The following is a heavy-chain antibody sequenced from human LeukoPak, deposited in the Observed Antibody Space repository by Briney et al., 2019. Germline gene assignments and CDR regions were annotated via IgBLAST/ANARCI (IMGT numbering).Heavy chain of an antibody. V-gene: IGHV3-30*04. CDR2: ISYDGSNK. J-gene: IGHJ4*02. Sequence: GRSLRLSCAASGFTFSSYAMHWVRQAPGKGLEGVVVISYDGSNKYYADSVKGRFTISRDNSKNTLYLQMNSLRAEDTAVYYCAKEVDGSSIFDYWGQGTLVTVSS. CDR1: GFTFSSYA. CDR3: AKEVDGSSIFDY. D-gene: IGHD6-13*01.